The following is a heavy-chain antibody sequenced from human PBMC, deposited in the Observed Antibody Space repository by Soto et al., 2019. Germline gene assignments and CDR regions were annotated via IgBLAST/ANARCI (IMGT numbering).Heavy chain of an antibody. CDR3: ARDQKDSGYDYPYYYGMDV. D-gene: IGHD5-12*01. CDR1: GFTFSSYA. CDR2: ISGSGGST. J-gene: IGHJ6*02. Sequence: PGGSLRLSCAASGFTFSSYAMTWVRQAPGKGLEWVSVISGSGGSTYFADSVKGRFTISRDNSKNTLYLQMNSLRAEDTAVYYCARDQKDSGYDYPYYYGMDVWGQGTTVTVSS. V-gene: IGHV3-23*01.